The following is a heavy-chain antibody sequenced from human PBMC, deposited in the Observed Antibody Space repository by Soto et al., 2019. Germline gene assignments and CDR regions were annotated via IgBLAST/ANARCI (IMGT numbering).Heavy chain of an antibody. Sequence: PGGSLRLSCAASGFTFSSYAMSWVRQAPGKGLEWVSAISGSGGSTYYADSVKGRFAISRDNSKNTLYLQMNSLRAEDTAVYYCVKDSHLEWLIQYYFDYWGQGTLVTVSS. CDR3: VKDSHLEWLIQYYFDY. D-gene: IGHD3-3*01. CDR1: GFTFSSYA. CDR2: ISGSGGST. V-gene: IGHV3-23*01. J-gene: IGHJ4*02.